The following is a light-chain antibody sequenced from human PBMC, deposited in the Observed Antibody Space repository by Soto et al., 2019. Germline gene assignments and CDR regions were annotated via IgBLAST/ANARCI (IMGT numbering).Light chain of an antibody. Sequence: QSALTQPRSVSGSPGQSVTISCTGTSSDVGGYEYVSWYQQHPGKGPKLMIYEVSNRTSGVSNRFSGSKSGNTASLTISGLQAEDETEYFCSSYKRTSRVYVFGTGTKVTVL. V-gene: IGLV2-14*01. J-gene: IGLJ1*01. CDR2: EVS. CDR3: SSYKRTSRVYV. CDR1: SSDVGGYEY.